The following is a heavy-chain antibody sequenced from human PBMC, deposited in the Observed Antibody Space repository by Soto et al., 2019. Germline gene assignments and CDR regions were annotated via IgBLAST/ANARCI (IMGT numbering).Heavy chain of an antibody. D-gene: IGHD6-13*01. CDR2: IIPIFGTA. J-gene: IGHJ6*02. CDR3: ARAAAAGLGGYYYYGMDV. V-gene: IGHV1-69*13. Sequence: SVKVSCKASGGTFSSYAISWVRQAPGQGLEWMGGIIPIFGTANYAQKFQSRVTITADESTSTAYMELSSLRSEDTAVYYCARAAAAGLGGYYYYGMDVWGQGTTVTVSS. CDR1: GGTFSSYA.